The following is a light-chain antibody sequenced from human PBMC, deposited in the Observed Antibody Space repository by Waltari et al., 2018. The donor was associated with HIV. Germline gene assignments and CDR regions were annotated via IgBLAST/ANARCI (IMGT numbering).Light chain of an antibody. Sequence: EIQMSQSPSSVSASVGYRVTITCRASQDVGSSLALYQKTPGKAPKFLIYAASNLQSGVPSKFSGSGSGTHSTLTISILQPEDFSTYYCQQTNSFPRTVGQGTKVEI. V-gene: IGKV1D-12*01. CDR1: QDVGSS. CDR2: AAS. J-gene: IGKJ1*01. CDR3: QQTNSFPRT.